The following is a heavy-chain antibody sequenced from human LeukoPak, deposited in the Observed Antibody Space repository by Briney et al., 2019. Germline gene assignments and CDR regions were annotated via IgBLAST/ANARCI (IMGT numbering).Heavy chain of an antibody. CDR3: ARGQGSGAFDI. CDR2: MNPNSGNT. V-gene: IGHV1-8*02. Sequence: EASVKVSCKASGGTFSSYAISWVRQAPGQGLEWMGWMNPNSGNTGYAQKFQGRVTMTRNTSISTAYTELSSLRSEDTAVYYCARGQGSGAFDIWGQGTMVTVSS. J-gene: IGHJ3*02. D-gene: IGHD3-10*01. CDR1: GGTFSSYA.